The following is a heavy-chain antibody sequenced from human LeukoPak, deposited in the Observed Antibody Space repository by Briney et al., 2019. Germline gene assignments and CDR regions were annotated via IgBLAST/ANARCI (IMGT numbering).Heavy chain of an antibody. V-gene: IGHV3-7*01. CDR1: GFDLSVYY. J-gene: IGHJ3*02. CDR3: ARESEKGRESGFDI. D-gene: IGHD1-26*01. CDR2: IEGDGSDK. Sequence: GGSLRLSCAGSGFDLSVYYINWVRQAPGKGREWVANIEGDGSDKFYVDSVKGRFTVSRDNANNLVYLEMTSLRGEDTAVYYCARESEKGRESGFDIWGQGTMVTVSS.